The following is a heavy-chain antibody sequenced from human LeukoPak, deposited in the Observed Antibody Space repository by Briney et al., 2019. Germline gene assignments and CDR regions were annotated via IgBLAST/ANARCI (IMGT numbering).Heavy chain of an antibody. CDR3: ARDPGFGELFPQNWFDP. Sequence: GSLRLSCAASGFTFSSYAMHWVRQAPGKGLEWVAVISFDGSNKYYADSVKGRFTISRDNSKNTLYLQMNSLRAEDTAVYYCARDPGFGELFPQNWFDPWGQGTLVTVSS. CDR2: ISFDGSNK. D-gene: IGHD3-10*01. CDR1: GFTFSSYA. J-gene: IGHJ5*02. V-gene: IGHV3-30-3*01.